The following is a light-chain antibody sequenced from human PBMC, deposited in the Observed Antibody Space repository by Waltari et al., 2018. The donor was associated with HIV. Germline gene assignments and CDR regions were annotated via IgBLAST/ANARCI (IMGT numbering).Light chain of an antibody. J-gene: IGLJ2*01. CDR3: CSFTVTYIWV. V-gene: IGLV2-11*01. Sequence: QSALTQPRSVSGSPGQSVTISCTGTSSDVGDYKYVSWYQQHPGKVPKLMIYDVSKRPSGVPDRFSGAKSGNTASLTIAGLQAEDDADYYCCSFTVTYIWVFGGGTKLTVL. CDR2: DVS. CDR1: SSDVGDYKY.